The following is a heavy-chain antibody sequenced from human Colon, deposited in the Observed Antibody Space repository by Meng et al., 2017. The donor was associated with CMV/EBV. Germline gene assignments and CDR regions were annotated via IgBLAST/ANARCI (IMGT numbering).Heavy chain of an antibody. D-gene: IGHD3-22*01. CDR2: IYSNGYA. CDR3: ARDTKWFNWFDS. CDR1: GGSITRDDYY. J-gene: IGHJ5*01. Sequence: GSLRLSCTVSGGSITRDDYYWGWIRQPPGKGLEWIGSIYSNGYASFNPSLKSRVNISVDTSKNQFSLKLNSLTAADTAVYYCARDTKWFNWFDSWGQGTLVTVSS. V-gene: IGHV4-39*07.